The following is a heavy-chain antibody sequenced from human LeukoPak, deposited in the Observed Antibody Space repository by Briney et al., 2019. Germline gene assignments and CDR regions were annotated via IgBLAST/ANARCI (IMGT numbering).Heavy chain of an antibody. D-gene: IGHD6-19*01. CDR2: ISGSGGNT. J-gene: IGHJ6*03. V-gene: IGHV3-23*01. Sequence: GGSLRLSCAASGFTFSSYGMNWVRQAPGKGLEWVSAISGSGGNTYYADSVKGRFTISRDNSKNTLYLQMNSLRAEDTAVYYCAKGPFSGWTYYYYYMDVWGKGTTVTISS. CDR3: AKGPFSGWTYYYYYMDV. CDR1: GFTFSSYG.